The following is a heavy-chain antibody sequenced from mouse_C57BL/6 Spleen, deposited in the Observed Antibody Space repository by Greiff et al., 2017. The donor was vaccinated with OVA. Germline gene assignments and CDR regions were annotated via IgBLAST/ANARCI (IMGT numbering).Heavy chain of an antibody. CDR1: GFTFSDYG. CDR3: ARRATVVPGDFDV. CDR2: ISSGSSTI. J-gene: IGHJ1*03. V-gene: IGHV5-17*01. Sequence: EVKLVESGGGLVKPGGSLKLSCAASGFTFSDYGMHWVRQAPEKGLEWVAYISSGSSTIYYADTVKGRFTISRDNAKNTLFLQMTSLRSEDTAMYYCARRATVVPGDFDVWGTGTTVTVSS. D-gene: IGHD1-1*01.